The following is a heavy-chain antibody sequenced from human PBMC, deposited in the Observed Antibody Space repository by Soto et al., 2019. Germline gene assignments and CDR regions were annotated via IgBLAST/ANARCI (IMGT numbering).Heavy chain of an antibody. J-gene: IGHJ4*02. D-gene: IGHD3-10*01. Sequence: EVQLLESGGGLVQPGGSLRLSCAASGFTFNNYAMTWVRQAPGKGLEWVSAISGGGDTTSYADSVKGRFTVSRDGSKNTLYLQMRRLRGEDTALNYCAEGRGGSGSLTPRVDFWGQGTLVTVSS. CDR3: AEGRGGSGSLTPRVDF. CDR2: ISGGGDTT. CDR1: GFTFNNYA. V-gene: IGHV3-23*01.